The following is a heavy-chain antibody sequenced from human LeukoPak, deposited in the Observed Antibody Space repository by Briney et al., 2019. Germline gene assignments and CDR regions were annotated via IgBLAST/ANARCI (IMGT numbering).Heavy chain of an antibody. CDR1: GFTFSDYY. CDR2: ISSSGSTI. D-gene: IGHD6-6*01. CDR3: ARDWSYGSSSFNPFDY. Sequence: GGSLRLSCAASGFTFSDYYMSWIRQAPGKGVEGVSYISSSGSTIYYADSVRGRFTISRDNAKNSLYLQMNSLRAEDTAVYYCARDWSYGSSSFNPFDYWGQGTLVTVSS. V-gene: IGHV3-11*04. J-gene: IGHJ4*02.